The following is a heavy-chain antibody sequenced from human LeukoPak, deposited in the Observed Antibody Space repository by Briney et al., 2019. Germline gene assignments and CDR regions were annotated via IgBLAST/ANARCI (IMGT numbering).Heavy chain of an antibody. V-gene: IGHV1-46*01. D-gene: IGHD6-13*01. CDR3: ARGTGIAAAVTSLFQY. CDR2: INTSGGST. CDR1: GGAFSSYA. Sequence: ASVKVSCKASGGAFSSYAISWVRQAPGQGPEWMGVINTSGGSTSYAQKFQGRVTMTRDTSTSTVYMELSSLRSEDTAVYYCARGTGIAAAVTSLFQYWGQGTLVTVSS. J-gene: IGHJ1*01.